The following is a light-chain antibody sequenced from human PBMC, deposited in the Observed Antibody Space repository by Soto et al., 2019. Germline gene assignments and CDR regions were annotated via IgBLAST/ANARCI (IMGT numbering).Light chain of an antibody. J-gene: IGKJ1*01. CDR3: QQYGSSPRT. CDR2: DAS. CDR1: QSVSSSY. V-gene: IGKV3-20*01. Sequence: EIVLTQSPGTLSLSPGERFTLSCRASQSVSSSYLVLYQQRPGQAPRLLIYDASNRATGIPARFSGSGSGTDFTLTISSLEPEDFAVYCCQQYGSSPRTFGQRTKVDIK.